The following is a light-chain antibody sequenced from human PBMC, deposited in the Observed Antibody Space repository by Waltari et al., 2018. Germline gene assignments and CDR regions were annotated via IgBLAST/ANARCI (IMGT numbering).Light chain of an antibody. CDR1: QGIARY. V-gene: IGKV1-27*01. CDR2: DAS. J-gene: IGKJ4*01. Sequence: IQMTQSPSSLSASVGDRVTITCRASQGIARYLAWYQQKPGRFPKLLIYDASTLQSGVPSRFSGSASGTHFSLTISSLQPEDVGTYYCQKYNTAPLTFGGGTKVDI. CDR3: QKYNTAPLT.